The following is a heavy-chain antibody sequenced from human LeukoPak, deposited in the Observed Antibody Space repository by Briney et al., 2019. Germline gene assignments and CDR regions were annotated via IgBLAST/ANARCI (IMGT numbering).Heavy chain of an antibody. J-gene: IGHJ6*03. Sequence: PSETLSLTCAVYGGSFSGYYWSWIRQPPGKGLEWIGEINHSGSTNYNPSLKSRVTISVHTPKNQFSLKLSSVTAADTAVYYCARAGLRSCSGGSCYSHYMDVWGKGTTVTVSS. D-gene: IGHD2-15*01. V-gene: IGHV4-34*01. CDR1: GGSFSGYY. CDR3: ARAGLRSCSGGSCYSHYMDV. CDR2: INHSGST.